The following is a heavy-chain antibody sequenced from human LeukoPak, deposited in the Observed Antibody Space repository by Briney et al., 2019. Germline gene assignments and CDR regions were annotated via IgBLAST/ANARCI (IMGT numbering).Heavy chain of an antibody. D-gene: IGHD1-1*01. Sequence: GRSLRLSCVASGFTFSNYAIHWVRQAPGKGLEWVAVISYDGSNKYYADSVRGRFTISRDNSKNTLYLQMNSLRAEDTAVYYCAKKSSSRNSYYYYGMDVWGQGTTVTVSS. CDR2: ISYDGSNK. CDR3: AKKSSSRNSYYYYGMDV. CDR1: GFTFSNYA. J-gene: IGHJ6*02. V-gene: IGHV3-30-3*02.